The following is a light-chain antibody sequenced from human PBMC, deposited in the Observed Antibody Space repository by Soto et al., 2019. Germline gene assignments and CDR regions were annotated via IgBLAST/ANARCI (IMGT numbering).Light chain of an antibody. CDR3: QQYNSYSYT. V-gene: IGKV1-27*01. J-gene: IGKJ2*01. Sequence: DIQMTQSPTSLSASVGDRVTITCRASQDIRNFVAWYQQKPGKAPKLLIYAASTLQSGVPSRFSGSGSGTDFTLTINSLQPEDVATYFCQQYNSYSYTFGQGTKLEIK. CDR1: QDIRNF. CDR2: AAS.